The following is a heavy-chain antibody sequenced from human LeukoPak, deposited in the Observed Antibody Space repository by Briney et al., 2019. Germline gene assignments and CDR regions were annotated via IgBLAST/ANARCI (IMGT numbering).Heavy chain of an antibody. CDR1: GGTFSSYA. J-gene: IGHJ4*02. V-gene: IGHV1-69*04. D-gene: IGHD3-22*01. Sequence: SVKVSCKASGGTFSSYAISWVRQAPGQGLEWMGRIIPILGIANYAQKFQGRVTITADKSTSTAYMELSSLRSEDTAVYYCARDRYYKGFGYYFDYWGQGTLVTVSS. CDR2: IIPILGIA. CDR3: ARDRYYKGFGYYFDY.